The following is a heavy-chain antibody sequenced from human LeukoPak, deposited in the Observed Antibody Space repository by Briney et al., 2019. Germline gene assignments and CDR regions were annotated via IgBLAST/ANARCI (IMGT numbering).Heavy chain of an antibody. Sequence: SVKVSCKASGGTFSSYAISWVRQAPGQGLEWMGGIIPIFGTANYAQKFQGRVTITADESTSTAYMELSSLRSEDTAVYYCASSRGSGYLLGYWGQGTLVTVSS. J-gene: IGHJ4*02. CDR1: GGTFSSYA. CDR3: ASSRGSGYLLGY. V-gene: IGHV1-69*13. CDR2: IIPIFGTA. D-gene: IGHD3-22*01.